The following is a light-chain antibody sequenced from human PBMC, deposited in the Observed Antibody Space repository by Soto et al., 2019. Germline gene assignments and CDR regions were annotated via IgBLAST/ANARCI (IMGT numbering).Light chain of an antibody. CDR3: QSYDSSLRVV. V-gene: IGLV1-40*01. CDR1: SSNIGAGYD. Sequence: QSVLTQPPSVSGAPGQRITISCTGSSSNIGAGYDVRWYQQLPGTAPKLLIYGSSNRPSGVPDRFSGSKSGTSASLAITGLQAEDEADYYCQSYDSSLRVVFGGGTKVTVL. J-gene: IGLJ2*01. CDR2: GSS.